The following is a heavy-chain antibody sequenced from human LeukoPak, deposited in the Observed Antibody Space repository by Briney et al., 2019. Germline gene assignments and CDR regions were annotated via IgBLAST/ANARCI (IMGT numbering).Heavy chain of an antibody. D-gene: IGHD3-10*01. Sequence: KPSETLSLTCTVSGGSINSYYWSLIRQPAGKGLEWIGRIYTSGSTNYNPSLKSRVTMSVDTSKNQFSLKLSSVTAADTAVYYCARGSVLLWFGEPNPNWFDPWGQGTLVTVSS. CDR3: ARGSVLLWFGEPNPNWFDP. CDR2: IYTSGST. V-gene: IGHV4-4*07. J-gene: IGHJ5*02. CDR1: GGSINSYY.